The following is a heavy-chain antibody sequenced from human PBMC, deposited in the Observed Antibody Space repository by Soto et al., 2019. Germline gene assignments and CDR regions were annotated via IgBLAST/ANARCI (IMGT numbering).Heavy chain of an antibody. Sequence: QVTLKESGPVLVKPTETLTLTCTVSGFSLSNARMGVSWIRQPPGKALEWLAHIFSNDEKSYSTSLKSRLTTSKDTSKSQVVLTMANRDPVDTATYYGARIQSDILTCYPTRMHVWGQGTTVTVSS. V-gene: IGHV2-26*01. D-gene: IGHD3-9*01. J-gene: IGHJ6*02. CDR2: IFSNDEK. CDR3: ARIQSDILTCYPTRMHV. CDR1: GFSLSNARMG.